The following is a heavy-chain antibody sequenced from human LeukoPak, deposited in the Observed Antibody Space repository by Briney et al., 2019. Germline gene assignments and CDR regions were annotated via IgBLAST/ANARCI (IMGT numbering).Heavy chain of an antibody. J-gene: IGHJ4*02. V-gene: IGHV4-34*01. CDR3: ARETDY. CDR1: GGSFSGYY. CDR2: INHSGST. Sequence: SETLSLTCAVYGGSFSGYYWSWSRQPPGKGLEWIGEINHSGSTNYNPSLKSRVTISVDTSKNQFSLKLSSVTAADTAVYYCARETDYWGQGTLVTVSS.